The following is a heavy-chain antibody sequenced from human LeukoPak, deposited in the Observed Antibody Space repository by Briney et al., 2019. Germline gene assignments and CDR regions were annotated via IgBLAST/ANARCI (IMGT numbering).Heavy chain of an antibody. J-gene: IGHJ4*02. Sequence: SETLSLTCTVSGGSISSSSYYWGWIRQPPGKGLEWIGSIYYSGSTYYNPSLKSRVTISVDTSKNQFSLKLSSVTAADTAVYYCARGRGYSYGTPFDYWGQGTQVTVSS. V-gene: IGHV4-39*01. CDR1: GGSISSSSYY. D-gene: IGHD5-18*01. CDR2: IYYSGST. CDR3: ARGRGYSYGTPFDY.